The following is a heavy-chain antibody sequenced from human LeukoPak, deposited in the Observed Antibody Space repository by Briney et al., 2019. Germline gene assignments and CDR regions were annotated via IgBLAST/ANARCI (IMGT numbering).Heavy chain of an antibody. V-gene: IGHV3-30*02. J-gene: IGHJ5*02. D-gene: IGHD3-10*01. CDR3: AKDSRPRITMVRGVYNWFDP. Sequence: GGSLRLSCAAPGFTFSSYGMHWVRQAPGKGLEWGAFIRYDGSNKYYADSVKGRFTISRDNSKNTLYLQMNSLRAEDTAVYYCAKDSRPRITMVRGVYNWFDPWGQGTLVTVSS. CDR2: IRYDGSNK. CDR1: GFTFSSYG.